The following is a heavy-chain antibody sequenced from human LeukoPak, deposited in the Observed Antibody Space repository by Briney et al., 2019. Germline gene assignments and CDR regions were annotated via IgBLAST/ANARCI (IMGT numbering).Heavy chain of an antibody. CDR2: IFSGGST. J-gene: IGHJ4*02. Sequence: GGSLRLSCAASGFTFSSCEMNWVRQAPGKGLEWVSVIFSGGSTYYADSVKGRFTISRDDSKNTVYLQMNSLRAEDTSVYFCARGGESSGYYYADYWGQGTLVTVSS. CDR3: ARGGESSGYYYADY. D-gene: IGHD3-22*01. CDR1: GFTFSSCE. V-gene: IGHV3-66*01.